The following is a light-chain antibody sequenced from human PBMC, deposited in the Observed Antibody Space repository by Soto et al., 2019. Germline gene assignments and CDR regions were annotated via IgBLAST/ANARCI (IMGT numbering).Light chain of an antibody. J-gene: IGLJ1*01. CDR1: SSNIGSNY. Sequence: QSVLTQPPSASGTPGQRVTISCSGSSSNIGSNYVYWYQQLPGTAPKLLIYNDNNRPSGVPDRISGSKSGTSASLAITGLQAEDEADYYCQSYDSSLSGYVFGTGTKVTVL. CDR3: QSYDSSLSGYV. CDR2: NDN. V-gene: IGLV1-47*02.